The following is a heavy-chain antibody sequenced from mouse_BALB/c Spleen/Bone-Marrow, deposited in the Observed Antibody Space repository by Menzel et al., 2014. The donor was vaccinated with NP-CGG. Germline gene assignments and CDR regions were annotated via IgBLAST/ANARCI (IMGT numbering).Heavy chain of an antibody. CDR1: GFTFSSYT. CDR3: ARGNGFAY. J-gene: IGHJ3*01. Sequence: EVQGVESGGGLVQPGGSLKLSCAASGFTFSSYTMSWVRRTPEKRLDWVAYISNGGGSTYYPDTVKGRFTISRDNAKNTLFLQMSSLKSEDTAMYYCARGNGFAYWGQGTLVTVSA. CDR2: ISNGGGST. V-gene: IGHV5-12-2*01.